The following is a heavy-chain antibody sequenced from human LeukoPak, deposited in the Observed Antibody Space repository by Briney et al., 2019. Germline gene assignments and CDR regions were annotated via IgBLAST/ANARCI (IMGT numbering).Heavy chain of an antibody. J-gene: IGHJ4*02. V-gene: IGHV1-8*01. Sequence: ASVKVSCKATGYTFTSYDINWVRQATGQGLERMGWMNPNSGNTGYAQKFQGRVTMTRNTSISTAYMELSSLRSGDAAVYYCARGIAAAGTGFDYWGQGTLVTVSS. CDR3: ARGIAAAGTGFDY. CDR1: GYTFTSYD. CDR2: MNPNSGNT. D-gene: IGHD6-13*01.